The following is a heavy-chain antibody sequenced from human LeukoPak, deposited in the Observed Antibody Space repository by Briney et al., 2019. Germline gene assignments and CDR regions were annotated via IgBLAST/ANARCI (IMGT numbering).Heavy chain of an antibody. CDR3: ARRYYGSLSYPAYFDY. D-gene: IGHD3-10*01. Sequence: SETLSLTCSVSGGSITSHCWGWVRRPPGKGLEWLGCIRYSGGPSYNPSLKSRVTISLDTSKNQFSLRLNSLTAADTAVYYCARRYYGSLSYPAYFDYWGQGTLVTVSS. CDR2: IRYSGGP. CDR1: GGSITSHC. J-gene: IGHJ4*02. V-gene: IGHV4-59*08.